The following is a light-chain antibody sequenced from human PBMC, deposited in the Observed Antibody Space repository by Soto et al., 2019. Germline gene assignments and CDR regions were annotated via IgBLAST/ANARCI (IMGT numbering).Light chain of an antibody. CDR3: SSYTSSGTLV. J-gene: IGLJ1*01. CDR2: EVS. CDR1: SNDVGGYKF. V-gene: IGLV2-14*01. Sequence: QSALTQPASVSGSPGQSITISCTGTSNDVGGYKFVSWYQQHPGKAPKLMIYEVSNRPSGVSNRFSGSKSGYMASLTISGLQAEDEADYYCSSYTSSGTLVFGAGTKVT.